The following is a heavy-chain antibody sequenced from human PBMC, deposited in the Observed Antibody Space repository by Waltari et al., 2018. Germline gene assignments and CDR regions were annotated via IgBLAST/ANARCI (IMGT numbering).Heavy chain of an antibody. J-gene: IGHJ4*02. V-gene: IGHV3-23*01. CDR1: GFTFTDYA. CDR3: AKEIGALGTPVFDY. Sequence: EVQLLESGGGVAQPGGSLRLYCAASGFTFTDYAMSWVRQTPERGLEWVSGINNGGVDRYYTDSVKGRFTISRDNSKNTLYLQMSSLRAEDTAVYYCAKEIGALGTPVFDYWGQGTLVSVSS. D-gene: IGHD6-13*01. CDR2: INNGGVDR.